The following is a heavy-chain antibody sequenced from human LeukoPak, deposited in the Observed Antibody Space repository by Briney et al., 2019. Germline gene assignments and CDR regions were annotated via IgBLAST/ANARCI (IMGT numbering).Heavy chain of an antibody. CDR3: ATGSPGIAAAAGATSY. Sequence: PGRSLRLSCAASGFTVGNNQMTWVRQASGKGLEWVSLVYSGGTTRYADSVKGRFTISRDNSKNTVYLQMNSLRAEDTAVYYCATGSPGIAAAAGATSYWSQETLVTVSS. CDR1: GFTVGNNQ. D-gene: IGHD6-25*01. V-gene: IGHV3-66*01. CDR2: VYSGGTT. J-gene: IGHJ4*02.